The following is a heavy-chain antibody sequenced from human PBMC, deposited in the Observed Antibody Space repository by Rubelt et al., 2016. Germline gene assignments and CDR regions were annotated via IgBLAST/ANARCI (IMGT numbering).Heavy chain of an antibody. CDR3: ARDRYSSGWYSNWFDP. V-gene: IGHV4-34*01. CDR1: GGSFSGYY. CDR2: INHSGST. J-gene: IGHJ5*02. Sequence: QVQLQESGPGLVKPSETLSLTCTVYGGSFSGYYWSWIRQPPGKGLEWIGEINHSGSTNYNPSLKSRVTISVDTSKNQFSLKLSSVTAADTAVYYCARDRYSSGWYSNWFDPWGQGTLVTVSS. D-gene: IGHD6-19*01.